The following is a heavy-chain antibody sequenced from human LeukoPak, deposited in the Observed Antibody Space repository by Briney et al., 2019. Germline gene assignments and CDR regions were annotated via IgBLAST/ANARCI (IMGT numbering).Heavy chain of an antibody. D-gene: IGHD2-2*01. CDR1: GYTFTGYY. Sequence: GASVKVSCKASGYTFTGYYMHWVRQAPGQGLEWMGWINPNSGGTNYVQKFQGRVTMTRDTSISTAYMELSRLRSDDTAVYYCARDDCTRTSCKGFDYWGQGTLVTVSS. J-gene: IGHJ4*02. CDR2: INPNSGGT. V-gene: IGHV1-2*02. CDR3: ARDDCTRTSCKGFDY.